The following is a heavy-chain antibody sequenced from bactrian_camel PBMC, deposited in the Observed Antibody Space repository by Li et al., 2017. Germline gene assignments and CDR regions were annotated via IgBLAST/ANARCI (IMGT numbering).Heavy chain of an antibody. Sequence: HVQLVESGGGLVQPGGSLRLSCAASGFTFSTTSMFWVRQAPGKGLEYVTAIDSGGGSYYPDSVKGRFTISRDNAKNSVYLQMNSLKPEDTATYYCTKDPRRGWVGRADFGYWGQGTQVTVS. V-gene: IGHV3S1*01. CDR3: TKDPRRGWVGRADFGY. CDR2: IDSGGGS. CDR1: GFTFSTTS. J-gene: IGHJ6*01. D-gene: IGHD5*01.